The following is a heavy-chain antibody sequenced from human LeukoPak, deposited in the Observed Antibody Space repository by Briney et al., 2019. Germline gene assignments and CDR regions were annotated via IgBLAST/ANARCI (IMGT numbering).Heavy chain of an antibody. Sequence: GGSLRLSCAASGFTFSNAWMSWVRQAPGKGLEWVANIKQDGSEKYYVDSVKGRFTISRDNAENSLYLQMNSLRAEDTAVYYCARLLMAARAYYYYGMDVWGHGTTVTVSS. V-gene: IGHV3-7*05. J-gene: IGHJ6*02. CDR3: ARLLMAARAYYYYGMDV. CDR1: GFTFSNAW. CDR2: IKQDGSEK. D-gene: IGHD6-6*01.